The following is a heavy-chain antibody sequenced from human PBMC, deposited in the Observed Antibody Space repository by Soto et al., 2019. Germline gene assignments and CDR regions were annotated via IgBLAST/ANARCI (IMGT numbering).Heavy chain of an antibody. CDR1: GYIFVNYG. D-gene: IGHD2-8*02. J-gene: IGHJ6*02. V-gene: IGHV1-18*01. CDR2: ISPYSGNT. Sequence: QVQLVQSGDEVRKPGSSVKVSCKASGYIFVNYGIAWVRQAPGPGLEWMGCISPYSGNTHYASKVQGRLTMTTDTSTSTAYMDLWSRTSDDTSAYYCAVVYNYVTPTPQDVWGQGTTVTVSS. CDR3: AVVYNYVTPTPQDV.